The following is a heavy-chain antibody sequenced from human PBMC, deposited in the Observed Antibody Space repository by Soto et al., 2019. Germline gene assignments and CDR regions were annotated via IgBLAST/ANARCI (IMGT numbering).Heavy chain of an antibody. D-gene: IGHD6-6*01. CDR1: GFTFSSYS. CDR3: ARPEYSSSSYGMDV. Sequence: EVQLVESGGGLVQPGGSLRLSCAASGFTFSSYSMNWVRQAPGKGPEWVSYISSSSSTIYYADSVKGRFPISRDNAKNSLYLQMNSLRDEDTAVYYCARPEYSSSSYGMDVWGQGTTVTVSS. J-gene: IGHJ6*02. V-gene: IGHV3-48*02. CDR2: ISSSSSTI.